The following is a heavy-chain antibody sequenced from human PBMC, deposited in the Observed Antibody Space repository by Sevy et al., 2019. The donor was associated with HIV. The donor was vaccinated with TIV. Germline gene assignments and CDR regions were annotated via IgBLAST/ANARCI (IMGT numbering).Heavy chain of an antibody. D-gene: IGHD3-10*01. CDR2: VNNDGSVT. CDR1: GFSLSTYW. Sequence: GGSLRLSCICSGFSLSTYWMHWVRQIPGKGLDWVSHVNNDGSVTHYADSVKGRFTISRDNVKNTVYLQMRSLRAEDTAVYYCARALGNSGGYWGQGTLVTVSS. CDR3: ARALGNSGGY. V-gene: IGHV3-74*01. J-gene: IGHJ4*02.